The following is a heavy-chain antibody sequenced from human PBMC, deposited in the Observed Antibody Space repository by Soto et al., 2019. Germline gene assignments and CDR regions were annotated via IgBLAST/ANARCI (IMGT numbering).Heavy chain of an antibody. V-gene: IGHV4-31*03. Sequence: TSETLSLTCTVSGGSISSGGYYWSWIRQHPGKGLEWIGYIYYSGSTYYNPSLKSRVTISVDTSKNQFSLKLSSVTAADTAVYYCARSPAPHLIAVAGTSHYYYYMDVWGKGTTVTVSS. CDR3: ARSPAPHLIAVAGTSHYYYYMDV. D-gene: IGHD6-19*01. J-gene: IGHJ6*03. CDR1: GGSISSGGYY. CDR2: IYYSGST.